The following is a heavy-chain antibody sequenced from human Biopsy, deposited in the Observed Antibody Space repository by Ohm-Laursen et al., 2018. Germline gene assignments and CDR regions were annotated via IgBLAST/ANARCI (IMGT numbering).Heavy chain of an antibody. Sequence: GSSVKVSCKVSYYTFTDYNIHWMRQAPGQGLEWLGYINCKTGATNYAQEFQGTVTMTRDTSISTAYLALGSLRSADTAIYYCARDPLNGHKHFDYWGQGSLVTVSS. V-gene: IGHV1-2*02. CDR1: YYTFTDYN. J-gene: IGHJ4*02. D-gene: IGHD2-8*01. CDR3: ARDPLNGHKHFDY. CDR2: INCKTGAT.